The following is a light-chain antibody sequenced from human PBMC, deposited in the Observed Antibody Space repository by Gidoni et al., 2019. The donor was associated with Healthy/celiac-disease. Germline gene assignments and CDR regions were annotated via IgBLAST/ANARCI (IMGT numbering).Light chain of an antibody. J-gene: IGKJ2*01. Sequence: FHMTQPPSSLSASVGDRATITCRASQGIRNYLGWYQQKPGKAPKRLIYAASSLQSGVPSRFSGSGSGTEFTLTISSLQPEDFAIYYCLQHNSYPYTFXQXTKLEIK. CDR2: AAS. V-gene: IGKV1-17*01. CDR3: LQHNSYPYT. CDR1: QGIRNY.